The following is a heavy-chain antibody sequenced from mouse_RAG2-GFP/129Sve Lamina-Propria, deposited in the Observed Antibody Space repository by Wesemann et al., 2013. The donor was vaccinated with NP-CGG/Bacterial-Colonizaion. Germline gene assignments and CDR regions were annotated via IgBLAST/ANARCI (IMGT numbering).Heavy chain of an antibody. CDR1: GYTFTSYW. CDR3: ASLYDYDDY. CDR2: IDPSDSYT. J-gene: IGHJ2*01. D-gene: IGHD2-4*01. V-gene: IGHV1-50*01. Sequence: QVQLQQSGAELVRPGSSVKLSCKASGYTFTSYWMQWVKQRPGQGLEWIGEIDPSDSYTNYNQKFKGKATLTVDTSSSTAYMQLSSLTSEDSAVYYCASLYDYDDYWGQGTTLTVSS.